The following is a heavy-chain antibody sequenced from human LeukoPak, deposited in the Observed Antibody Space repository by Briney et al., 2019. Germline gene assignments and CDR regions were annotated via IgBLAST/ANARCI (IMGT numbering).Heavy chain of an antibody. CDR1: GGTFSSYA. J-gene: IGHJ4*02. CDR3: ARAIGFGELFPGY. V-gene: IGHV1-69*13. CDR2: IIPIFGTA. D-gene: IGHD3-10*01. Sequence: SVTVSFKASGGTFSSYAISWVRQAPGQGLEWMGGIIPIFGTANYAQKFQGRVTITADESTSTAYMELSSLRSEDTAVYYCARAIGFGELFPGYWGQGTLVTVSS.